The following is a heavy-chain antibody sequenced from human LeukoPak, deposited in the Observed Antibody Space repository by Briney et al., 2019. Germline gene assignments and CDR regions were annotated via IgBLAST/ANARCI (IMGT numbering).Heavy chain of an antibody. CDR2: MNPNSGNT. CDR3: ATELKIGYSYGLGDY. CDR1: GYTFTSYD. V-gene: IGHV1-8*01. J-gene: IGHJ4*02. D-gene: IGHD5-18*01. Sequence: ASVKVSCKASGYTFTSYDINWVRQATGQGLEWMGWMNPNSGNTGYAQKFQGRVTMTEDTSTDTAYMELSSLRSEGTAVYYCATELKIGYSYGLGDYWGQGTLVTVSS.